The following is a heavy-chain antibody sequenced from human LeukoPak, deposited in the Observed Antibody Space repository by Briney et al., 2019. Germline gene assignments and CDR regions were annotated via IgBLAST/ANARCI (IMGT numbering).Heavy chain of an antibody. CDR1: GYTFTGYY. J-gene: IGHJ4*02. V-gene: IGHV1-2*02. CDR2: INPNSGGT. D-gene: IGHD1-26*01. Sequence: GASVKVSCKASGYTFTGYYMHWVRQAPGQGVEWMGWINPNSGGTNYAQKFQGRVTMTTDTCTSTAYMELRSLRSDETAVYYCARQCGSLCPFDYWGQGTLVTVSS. CDR3: ARQCGSLCPFDY.